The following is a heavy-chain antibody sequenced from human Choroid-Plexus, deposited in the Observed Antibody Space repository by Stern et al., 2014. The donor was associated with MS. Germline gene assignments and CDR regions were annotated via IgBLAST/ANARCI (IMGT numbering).Heavy chain of an antibody. J-gene: IGHJ5*02. CDR2: VSYDRSNK. Sequence: VQLEESGEGVVQPGRPLRLSCVASGFTFGSCAMHWVRQAPGKGLERVAGVSYDRSNKYYADSVKGRFTISKDNSQNTLYIQMSSLRPEDTAVYYCAKDRQYLTYFFDHWGQGSLVTVSS. V-gene: IGHV3-30*18. D-gene: IGHD2/OR15-2a*01. CDR3: AKDRQYLTYFFDH. CDR1: GFTFGSCA.